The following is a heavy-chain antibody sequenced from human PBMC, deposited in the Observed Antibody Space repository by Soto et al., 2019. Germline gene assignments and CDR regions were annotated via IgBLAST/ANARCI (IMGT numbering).Heavy chain of an antibody. CDR3: ARDKSPDVLRFLEWSPRYYGMDV. D-gene: IGHD3-3*01. J-gene: IGHJ6*02. V-gene: IGHV3-30-3*01. Sequence: QVQLVESGGGVVQPGRSLRLSCAASGFTFSSYAMHWVRQAPGKGLEWVAVISYDGSNKYYADSVKGRFTISRDNSKNTLYLQMHSLRAEDTAVYYCARDKSPDVLRFLEWSPRYYGMDVWGQGTTVTVSS. CDR2: ISYDGSNK. CDR1: GFTFSSYA.